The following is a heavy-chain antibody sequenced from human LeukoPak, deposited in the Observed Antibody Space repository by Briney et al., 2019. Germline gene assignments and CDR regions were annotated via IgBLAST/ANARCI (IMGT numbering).Heavy chain of an antibody. J-gene: IGHJ4*02. Sequence: KPGGSLRLSCVASGFTFSDYHMSWIRQAPGKAPEWVSYISSSSSYTDYADSVKGRFTISRDSAKNSLYLQMNSLRAEDTAVYYCARSTLYDILTEYYFDYWGQGTLVTVSS. D-gene: IGHD3-9*01. CDR2: ISSSSSYT. CDR3: ARSTLYDILTEYYFDY. V-gene: IGHV3-11*03. CDR1: GFTFSDYH.